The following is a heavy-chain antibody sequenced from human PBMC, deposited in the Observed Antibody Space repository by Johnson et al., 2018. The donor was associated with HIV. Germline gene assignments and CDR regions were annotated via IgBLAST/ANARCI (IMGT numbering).Heavy chain of an antibody. CDR1: GFTFSSYG. CDR3: ARDPGRWLPPDY. J-gene: IGHJ4*02. Sequence: QVQLVESGGGVVQPGRSLRLSCAASGFTFSSYGMHWVRQAPGKGLEWVAVIWYDGSNKYYAESVKGRFTISRDNSKNMLYLQMNSLRAEDTAVYSCARDPGRWLPPDYWGQGTLVTVSS. V-gene: IGHV3-33*01. CDR2: IWYDGSNK. D-gene: IGHD5-24*01.